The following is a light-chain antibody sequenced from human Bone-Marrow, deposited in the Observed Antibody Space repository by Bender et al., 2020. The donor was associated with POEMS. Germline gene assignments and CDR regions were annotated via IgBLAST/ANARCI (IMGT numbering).Light chain of an antibody. CDR2: EVT. V-gene: IGLV2-23*02. CDR3: CSYAGGYTYV. CDR1: NSDVGTYNL. J-gene: IGLJ1*01. Sequence: QSALTQPASVSGSPGQSITISCTGTNSDVGTYNLVSWYQQHPGKAPKIMIYEVTYRPSGVSNRFSGSKSGNTASLTISGLQAEDEADYFCCSYAGGYTYVFGTGTKVTVL.